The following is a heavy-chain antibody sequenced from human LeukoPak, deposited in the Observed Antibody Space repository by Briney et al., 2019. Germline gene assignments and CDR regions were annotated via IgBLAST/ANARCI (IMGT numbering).Heavy chain of an antibody. CDR1: GDSIANSY. Sequence: TSETLSLTCSVSGDSIANSYWAWIRQAPGKGLEWIGYISSGGNTVYSPSLESRLSMSINPSKSQFSLRLSSVTAADTGVYYCAGDRGNSSTWDFDSWGQGTLVAVSS. D-gene: IGHD2/OR15-2a*01. CDR2: ISSGGNT. J-gene: IGHJ4*02. V-gene: IGHV4-59*01. CDR3: AGDRGNSSTWDFDS.